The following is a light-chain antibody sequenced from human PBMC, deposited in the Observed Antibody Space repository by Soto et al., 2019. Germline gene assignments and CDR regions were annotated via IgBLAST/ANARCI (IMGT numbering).Light chain of an antibody. CDR1: SGHSDNA. Sequence: QSVLTQSPSASASLGASVKLTCTLSSGHSDNAIAWHQQQPEKGPRYLMKLNSDGSHNKGDGIPDRFSGSRSGAERYLTISSLQSEDEADYYCQTWGTGIPFGGGTKVTVL. CDR2: LNSDGSH. V-gene: IGLV4-69*01. J-gene: IGLJ2*01. CDR3: QTWGTGIP.